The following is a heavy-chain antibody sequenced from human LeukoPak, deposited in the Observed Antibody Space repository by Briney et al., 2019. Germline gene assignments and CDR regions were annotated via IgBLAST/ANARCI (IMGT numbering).Heavy chain of an antibody. D-gene: IGHD3-16*01. CDR3: ARLKGEASVTERFDY. CDR2: IHYSGTT. J-gene: IGHJ4*02. V-gene: IGHV4-59*08. Sequence: SETLSLTCTVSGGSISSYYWTWIRQPPGKGLEWIGYIHYSGTTSPNPSLKSRVPLSVDTSNNHCSLKVSSVTAADTAVYYCARLKGEASVTERFDYWGQGTLVTVSS. CDR1: GGSISSYY.